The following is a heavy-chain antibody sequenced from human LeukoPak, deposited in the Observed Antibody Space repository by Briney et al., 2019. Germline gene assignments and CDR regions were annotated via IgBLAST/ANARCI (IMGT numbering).Heavy chain of an antibody. CDR1: GDSNSSGGYY. CDR2: IHYNGSN. J-gene: IGHJ4*02. D-gene: IGHD3-22*01. V-gene: IGHV4-31*03. Sequence: PSATLSLTLTVSGDSNSSGGYYCRWLRQHPPKRLDWIENIHYNGSNYYTPSLKCRVNISVDTSKPQFSLKLSSVTAADTAVYYCARASPQPDSSGYYYPFDYWGQGTLVTVSS. CDR3: ARASPQPDSSGYYYPFDY.